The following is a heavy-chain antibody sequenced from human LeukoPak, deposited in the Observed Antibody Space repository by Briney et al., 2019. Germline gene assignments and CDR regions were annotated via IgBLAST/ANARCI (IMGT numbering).Heavy chain of an antibody. Sequence: GGSLRLSCAASGFTFDDYGMSWVRQAPGKGLEWVSGINWNGGSTGYADSVKGRFTISRDNSKNTLYLQMNSLRAEDTAVYYCAKRYCSSTSCYSFDYWGQGTLVTVSS. J-gene: IGHJ4*02. CDR2: INWNGGST. V-gene: IGHV3-20*04. CDR3: AKRYCSSTSCYSFDY. CDR1: GFTFDDYG. D-gene: IGHD2-2*01.